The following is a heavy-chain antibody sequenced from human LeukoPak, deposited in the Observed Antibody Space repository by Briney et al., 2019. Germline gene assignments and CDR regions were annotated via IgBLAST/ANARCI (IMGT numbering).Heavy chain of an antibody. CDR1: GGSISSYY. Sequence: PSETLSLTCTVSGGSISSYYWSWIRQPPGKGLECIGHIYTSGSTNYNPSLKSRVTISVDTSKNQFSLKLSSVTAADTAVYYCARIKPGAVYGDYAEDDAFDIWGQGTIVTVSS. CDR3: ARIKPGAVYGDYAEDDAFDI. CDR2: IYTSGST. V-gene: IGHV4-4*09. D-gene: IGHD4-17*01. J-gene: IGHJ3*02.